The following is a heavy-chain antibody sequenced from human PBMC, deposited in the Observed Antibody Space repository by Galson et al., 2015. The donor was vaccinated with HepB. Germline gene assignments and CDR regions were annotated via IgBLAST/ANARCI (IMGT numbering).Heavy chain of an antibody. CDR2: INAANGNP. V-gene: IGHV1-3*01. D-gene: IGHD6-13*01. CDR1: GYSFTTYA. Sequence: SVKVSCKASGYSFTTYAIHWVRQAPGQRLEWMGWINAANGNPKYSQKVQGRVTIIRDTSASTVYVELSSLTFQDTAVYYCARPLDSSRWYLFDYWGQGTLVTVSA. CDR3: ARPLDSSRWYLFDY. J-gene: IGHJ4*02.